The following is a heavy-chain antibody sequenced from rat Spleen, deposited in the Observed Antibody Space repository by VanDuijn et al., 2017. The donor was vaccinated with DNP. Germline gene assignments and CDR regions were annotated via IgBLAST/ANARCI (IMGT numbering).Heavy chain of an antibody. Sequence: EVKLVESGGGLVQPGRSLKLSCEVSRFTISDYGMAWVRQAPTKGLEWVASISAGGGNSNYRDSVKGRFTISRDNARNTLYLQMDSLRSEETATYYCARDIGIIRGTSDYWGQGVMVTVSS. CDR1: RFTISDYG. CDR2: ISAGGGNS. CDR3: ARDIGIIRGTSDY. V-gene: IGHV5S13*01. D-gene: IGHD4-3*01. J-gene: IGHJ2*01.